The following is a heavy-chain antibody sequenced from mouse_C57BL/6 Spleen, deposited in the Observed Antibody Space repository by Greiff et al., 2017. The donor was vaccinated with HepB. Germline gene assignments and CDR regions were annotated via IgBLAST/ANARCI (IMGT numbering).Heavy chain of an antibody. CDR1: GYTFTSYW. D-gene: IGHD2-2*01. Sequence: QVHVKQSGAELVKPGASVKLSCKASGYTFTSYWMQWVKQRPGQGLEWIGEIDPSDSYTNYNQKFKGKATLTVDTSSSTAYMQLSSLTSEDSAVYYCARIYYGYDGFAYWGQGTLVTVSA. J-gene: IGHJ3*01. CDR3: ARIYYGYDGFAY. V-gene: IGHV1-50*01. CDR2: IDPSDSYT.